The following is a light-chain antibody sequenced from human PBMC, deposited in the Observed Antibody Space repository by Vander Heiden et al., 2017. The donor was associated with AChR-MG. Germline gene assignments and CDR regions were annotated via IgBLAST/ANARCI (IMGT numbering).Light chain of an antibody. J-gene: IGLJ2*01. Sequence: SFELTQPPSVWAAPGQTAAITCSRDQVEDKYVCWYQQKTGQSLVLVIYQEFKRPPGISERFSGSNSGNTATLTFSGAQAMDEADYYCQAWDSSTVFGGGTKLTVL. V-gene: IGLV3-1*01. CDR1: QVEDKY. CDR2: QEF. CDR3: QAWDSSTV.